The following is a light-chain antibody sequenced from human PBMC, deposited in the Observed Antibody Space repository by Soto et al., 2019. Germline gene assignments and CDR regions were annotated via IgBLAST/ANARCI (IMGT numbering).Light chain of an antibody. J-gene: IGLJ2*01. CDR3: QSYDNSLSGSWI. Sequence: QSVLTQPPSVSGAPGLRVTISCTGNSANIGSGYDVHWYQQLPGTAPKLLSYGDNNRPSGVPDRFSCSKSGTSASLAITGLQAEDEADYYCQSYDNSLSGSWIFGGGTKVTVL. CDR1: SANIGSGYD. V-gene: IGLV1-40*01. CDR2: GDN.